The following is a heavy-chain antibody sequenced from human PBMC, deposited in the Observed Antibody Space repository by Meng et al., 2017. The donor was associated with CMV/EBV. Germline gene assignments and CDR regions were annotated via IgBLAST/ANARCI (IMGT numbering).Heavy chain of an antibody. V-gene: IGHV1-69*05. D-gene: IGHD6-13*01. CDR3: ASGPAGTEGWFDP. J-gene: IGHJ5*02. Sequence: SVKVSCKASGGTFSSYAISWVRQAPGQGLEWMGGIIPIVGTANYAQKSPGRVTITTDESTSTASMELSSLRSEDTAVYYCASGPAGTEGWFDPWGQGTLVTVSS. CDR1: GGTFSSYA. CDR2: IIPIVGTA.